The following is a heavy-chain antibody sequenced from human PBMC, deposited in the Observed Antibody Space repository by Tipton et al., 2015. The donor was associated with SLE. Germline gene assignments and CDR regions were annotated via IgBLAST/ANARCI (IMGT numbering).Heavy chain of an antibody. CDR2: ISFDGAIQ. Sequence: SLRLSCAASGFTFNNYALHWVRQTPDKGLEWVSFISFDGAIQYYADSVRGRFTVSRDNSNNTLFLQMNDLRPEDTAVYYCARRQGDYVLLFDYWGQGALVTVSS. J-gene: IGHJ4*02. CDR3: ARRQGDYVLLFDY. CDR1: GFTFNNYA. D-gene: IGHD4-17*01. V-gene: IGHV3-30*04.